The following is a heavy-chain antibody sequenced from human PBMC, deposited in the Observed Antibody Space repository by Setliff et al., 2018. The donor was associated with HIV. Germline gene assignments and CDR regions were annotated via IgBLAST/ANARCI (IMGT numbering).Heavy chain of an antibody. Sequence: GGSLRLSCTASEFTFGDYGVSWVRQAPGKGLEWVGFIRSKTHGGRTEYAASVKGRFTISRDDSKSIAFLQMNSLKTEDTAVYYCTRAYYYGSESYYEDYFDSWGQGTLVTVSS. J-gene: IGHJ4*01. D-gene: IGHD3-10*01. CDR2: IRSKTHGGRT. CDR1: EFTFGDYG. CDR3: TRAYYYGSESYYEDYFDS. V-gene: IGHV3-49*04.